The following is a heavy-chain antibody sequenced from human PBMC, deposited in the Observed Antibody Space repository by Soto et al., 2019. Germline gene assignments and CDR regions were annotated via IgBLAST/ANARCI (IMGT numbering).Heavy chain of an antibody. CDR1: GFTFSDYP. V-gene: IGHV3-30*14. Sequence: PGGSLRLSCAVFGFTFSDYPMYWVRQAPGKGLEWVAIVSPDGSNKQYADFVKGRFTISRDNAKNTQYLQMSSLRADDTALYYCAKDRGSGSYAANYYYYGMDVSGQGTTVTVSS. D-gene: IGHD3-10*01. J-gene: IGHJ6*02. CDR3: AKDRGSGSYAANYYYYGMDV. CDR2: VSPDGSNK.